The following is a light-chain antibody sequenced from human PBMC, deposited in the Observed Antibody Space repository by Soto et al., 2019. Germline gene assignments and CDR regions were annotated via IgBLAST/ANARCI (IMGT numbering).Light chain of an antibody. CDR3: QSYDSSLSALYV. Sequence: QSVLTQPPSVSGAPGQRVTISCTGSSSNIGAGYDVHWYQQLPGTAPKLLIYGHSNRPSGVPDRFSGSQSGTSASLAITGLHAEDEADYYCQSYDSSLSALYVFGTGTKLTVL. J-gene: IGLJ1*01. V-gene: IGLV1-40*01. CDR1: SSNIGAGYD. CDR2: GHS.